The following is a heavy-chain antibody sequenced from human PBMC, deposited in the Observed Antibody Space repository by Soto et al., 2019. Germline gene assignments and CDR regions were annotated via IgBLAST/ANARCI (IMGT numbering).Heavy chain of an antibody. CDR3: ARVLSIFDHVSHSDY. CDR1: GYTFTSYG. Sequence: QVQLVQYGAEVKKPGASVKVSCKASGYTFTSYGISWVRLAPGQGLEWMGWISAYNGNTNYAQKLQGRVTMTTDTSTSTAYMELRSLRSDDTAVYYCARVLSIFDHVSHSDYWGQGTLVTVSS. J-gene: IGHJ4*02. D-gene: IGHD3-16*01. CDR2: ISAYNGNT. V-gene: IGHV1-18*01.